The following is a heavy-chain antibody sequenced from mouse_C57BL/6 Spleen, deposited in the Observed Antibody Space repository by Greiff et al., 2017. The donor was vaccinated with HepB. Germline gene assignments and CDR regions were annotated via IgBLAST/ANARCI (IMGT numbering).Heavy chain of an antibody. V-gene: IGHV7-3*01. CDR1: GFTFTDYY. D-gene: IGHD1-1*01. CDR3: ARHGSSYYFDY. J-gene: IGHJ2*01. Sequence: EVQLVESGGGLVQPGGSLSLSCAASGFTFTDYYMSWVRQPPGKALEWLGFIRNKANGYTTEYSASVKGRFTISRDNSQSILYLQMNALRAEDSATYYCARHGSSYYFDYWGQGTTLTVSS. CDR2: IRNKANGYTT.